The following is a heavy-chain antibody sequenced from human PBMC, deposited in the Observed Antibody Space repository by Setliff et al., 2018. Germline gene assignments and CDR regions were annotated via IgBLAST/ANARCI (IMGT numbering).Heavy chain of an antibody. CDR3: AKDFQYGYDYGYIPGS. V-gene: IGHV1-46*04. Sequence: ASVKVSFKATGYSVINYYVHWVRQAPGQGPEWMGSINPGRGSTSYARNLKGRVAMTRDTSTSTFYMELSGLRSEDTAVYYCAKDFQYGYDYGYIPGSWGQGTPVTVS. CDR1: GYSVINYY. CDR2: INPGRGST. J-gene: IGHJ4*02. D-gene: IGHD5-18*01.